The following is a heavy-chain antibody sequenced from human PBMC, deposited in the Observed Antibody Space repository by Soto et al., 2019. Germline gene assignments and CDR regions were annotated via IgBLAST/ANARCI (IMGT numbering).Heavy chain of an antibody. CDR1: GFTFSSYG. D-gene: IGHD3-10*01. CDR3: AKDLEVRDQTGRFDP. CDR2: ISYDGSNK. J-gene: IGHJ5*02. V-gene: IGHV3-30*18. Sequence: QVQLVESGGGVVQPGRSLRLSCAASGFTFSSYGMHWVRQAPGKGLEWVAVISYDGSNKYYADPVKGRFTISRDNSKNTLYLQMNSLRAEDTAVYYCAKDLEVRDQTGRFDPWGQGTLVTVSS.